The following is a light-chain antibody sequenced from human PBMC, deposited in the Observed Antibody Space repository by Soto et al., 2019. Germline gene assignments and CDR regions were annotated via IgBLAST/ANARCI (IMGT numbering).Light chain of an antibody. CDR1: QSISSN. J-gene: IGKJ4*01. V-gene: IGKV3-15*01. CDR2: DAS. Sequence: EIVLTQSPATLSVSTGERATLSCRASQSISSNLAWYQQKPGQVPRLLIYDASTRAAGIPTGFSGSGSGTEFTLTIGSLQSEDFAIYYCQQYHNWPLTLGGGTKVDI. CDR3: QQYHNWPLT.